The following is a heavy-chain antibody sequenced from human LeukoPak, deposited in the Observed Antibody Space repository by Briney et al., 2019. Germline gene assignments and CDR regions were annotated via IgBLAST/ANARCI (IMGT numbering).Heavy chain of an antibody. Sequence: PGESLKISCKGSGYIFTSNWIAWVRQRPGKGLEWMGIIFPADSDTTYSPSFQGQVTISADKSISTAYLQWSSLKASDTAMYFCARLSSSGADFWGQGTLVTVSS. J-gene: IGHJ1*01. V-gene: IGHV5-51*01. CDR3: ARLSSSGADF. D-gene: IGHD6-6*01. CDR1: GYIFTSNW. CDR2: IFPADSDT.